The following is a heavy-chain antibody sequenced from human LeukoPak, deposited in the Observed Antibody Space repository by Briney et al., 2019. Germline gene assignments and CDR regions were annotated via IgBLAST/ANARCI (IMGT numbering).Heavy chain of an antibody. CDR1: GFTFTSYA. Sequence: GKSLRLSCAASGFTFTSYAMHWVRQAPGKGLEWVAAISYDGSTEYYADSVKGRFTISRDNAKNSLYLQMNSLRAEDTAVYYCARVGTKYYYDSSGYSIDAFDIWGQGTMVTVSS. V-gene: IGHV3-30*04. CDR2: ISYDGSTE. D-gene: IGHD3-22*01. CDR3: ARVGTKYYYDSSGYSIDAFDI. J-gene: IGHJ3*02.